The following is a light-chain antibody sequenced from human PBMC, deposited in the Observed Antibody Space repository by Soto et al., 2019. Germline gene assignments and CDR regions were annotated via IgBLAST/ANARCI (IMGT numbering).Light chain of an antibody. CDR3: QSYDSSLSRG. Sequence: QSVLTQPPSVSGAPGQRVTISCTGSSSNIGAGYDVHWYQQLPGTAPKLLIYGNSNRPSGVPDRFSGSKSGTSASLAITGLQAEDEADYYCQSYDSSLSRGFGGGTQLTVL. J-gene: IGLJ7*01. V-gene: IGLV1-40*01. CDR1: SSNIGAGYD. CDR2: GNS.